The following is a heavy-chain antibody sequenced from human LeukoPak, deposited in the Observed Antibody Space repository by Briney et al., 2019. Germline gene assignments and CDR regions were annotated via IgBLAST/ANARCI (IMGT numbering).Heavy chain of an antibody. Sequence: PSQTLSLTCTVSGGSISSGGYYWSWIRQPPGKGLEWIGYIYYSGSTNYNPSLKSRVTISVDTSKNQFSLKLSSVTAADTAVYYCASYDFWSGWNAFDIWGQGTMVTVSS. CDR1: GGSISSGGYY. D-gene: IGHD3-3*01. V-gene: IGHV4-61*08. CDR3: ASYDFWSGWNAFDI. CDR2: IYYSGST. J-gene: IGHJ3*02.